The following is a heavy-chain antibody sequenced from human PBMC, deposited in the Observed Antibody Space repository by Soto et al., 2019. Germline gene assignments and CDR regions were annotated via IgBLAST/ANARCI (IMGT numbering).Heavy chain of an antibody. J-gene: IGHJ4*02. V-gene: IGHV4-31*03. CDR2: IYYSGST. D-gene: IGHD6-13*01. Sequence: PSETLSLTCTVSGGSISSGGYYWSWIRQHPGKGLEWIGYIYYSGSTYYNPSLKSRVTISVDTSKIQFSLKLRSVTAADTAVYYCARGTGYSRSWYVGYWGQGNLVTVSS. CDR3: ARGTGYSRSWYVGY. CDR1: GGSISSGGYY.